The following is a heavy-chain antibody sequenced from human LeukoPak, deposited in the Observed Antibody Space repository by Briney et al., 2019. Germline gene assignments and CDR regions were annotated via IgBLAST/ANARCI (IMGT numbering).Heavy chain of an antibody. V-gene: IGHV3-23*01. D-gene: IGHD2-2*01. CDR2: IDVTTGGS. J-gene: IGHJ4*02. CDR1: GFSLSSYA. CDR3: AKVNYYQPYF. Sequence: GGSLRLSCAASGFSLSSYATSWVRQAPGKGLEWVSTIDVTTGGSYYADSVKGRFTISRDTFQNTLYLQLNSLRVDDTAVYYCAKVNYYQPYFWGQGTLVTVSS.